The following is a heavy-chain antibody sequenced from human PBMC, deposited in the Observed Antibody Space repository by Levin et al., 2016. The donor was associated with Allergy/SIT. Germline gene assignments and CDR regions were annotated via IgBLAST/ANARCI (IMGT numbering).Heavy chain of an antibody. CDR3: ARETDAFDI. Sequence: VRQAPGKGLVWVSHIDGDGSTTNYADSVKGRFTISRDDAKNTLYLQLNSLRAEDTAVYYCARETDAFDIWGQGTMVTVSS. CDR2: IDGDGSTT. V-gene: IGHV3-74*01. J-gene: IGHJ3*02.